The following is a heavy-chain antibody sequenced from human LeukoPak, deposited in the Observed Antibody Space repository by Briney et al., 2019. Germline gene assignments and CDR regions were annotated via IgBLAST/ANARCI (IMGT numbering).Heavy chain of an antibody. V-gene: IGHV3-66*01. CDR3: TRDPDG. J-gene: IGHJ4*02. Sequence: GGSLRLSCAASGFTVTNYYMSWVRQAPGKGLAWVSVIYSGGDTFHADSVKGRFTLSRDNSKNILYLQMNSLRAEDTAVYYCTRDPDGWGQGTLVTVSS. CDR2: IYSGGDT. CDR1: GFTVTNYY.